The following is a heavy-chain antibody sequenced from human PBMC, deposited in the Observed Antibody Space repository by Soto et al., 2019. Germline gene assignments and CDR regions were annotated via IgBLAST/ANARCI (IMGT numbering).Heavy chain of an antibody. J-gene: IGHJ6*02. CDR1: GFTFSNAW. V-gene: IGHV3-15*01. CDR3: TTGLTFYYDSSGYYCAAGMDV. CDR2: IKSKSDGETT. D-gene: IGHD3-22*01. Sequence: EVQLVESGGGLVKPGGSLRLSCAASGFTFSNAWMNWVRQAPGKGLEWVGRIKSKSDGETTDYAATVKGTFTISRDDSNSTRNLKMNSMKTEDTAGYYGTTGLTFYYDSSGYYCAAGMDVWGQGITVTVSS.